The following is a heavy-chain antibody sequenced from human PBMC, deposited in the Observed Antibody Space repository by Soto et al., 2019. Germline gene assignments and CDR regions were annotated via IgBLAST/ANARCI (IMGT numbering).Heavy chain of an antibody. CDR2: ISAYNGNT. CDR1: GCTFTSYG. V-gene: IGHV1-18*01. J-gene: IGHJ4*02. CDR3: ARALGTSGYGVFDY. Sequence: ASVKVSCKASGCTFTSYGISWVRQAPGQGLEWMGWISAYNGNTNYAQKLQGRVTMTTDTSTSTAYMELRSLRSDDTAAYYCARALGTSGYGVFDYWGQGTLVTVSS. D-gene: IGHD5-12*01.